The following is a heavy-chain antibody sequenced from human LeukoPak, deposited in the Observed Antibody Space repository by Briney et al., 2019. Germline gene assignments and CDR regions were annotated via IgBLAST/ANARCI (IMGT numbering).Heavy chain of an antibody. V-gene: IGHV3-7*01. CDR2: IKQDGSEK. J-gene: IGHJ2*01. Sequence: GGSLRLSRAASGFTFSNYWMTWVRQAPGKGPEWVANIKQDGSEKYYVDSMKGRFTISRDNAKNSLSLQMNSLRAEDTAVYYCARDDEAWYFDLWGRGTLVTVSS. CDR1: GFTFSNYW. CDR3: ARDDEAWYFDL.